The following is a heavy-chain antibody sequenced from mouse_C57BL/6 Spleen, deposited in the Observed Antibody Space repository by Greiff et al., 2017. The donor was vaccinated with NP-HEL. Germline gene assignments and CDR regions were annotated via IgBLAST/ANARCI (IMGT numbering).Heavy chain of an antibody. CDR2: INPGSGGT. CDR3: ARSGDRDYAMDY. CDR1: GYAFTNYL. J-gene: IGHJ4*01. Sequence: VQLQQSGAELVRPGTSVKVSCKASGYAFTNYLIEWVKQRPGQGLEWIGVINPGSGGTNYNEKFKGKATLTADKSSSTAYMQLSSLTSEDSAVYFCARSGDRDYAMDYWGQGTSVTVSS. D-gene: IGHD2-14*01. V-gene: IGHV1-54*01.